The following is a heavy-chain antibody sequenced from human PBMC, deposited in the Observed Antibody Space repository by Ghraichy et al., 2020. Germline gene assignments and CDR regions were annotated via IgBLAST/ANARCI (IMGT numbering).Heavy chain of an antibody. CDR1: GFTFSSYW. CDR2: ISSDGSTT. Sequence: GGSLRLSCAASGFTFSSYWMHWVRQAPGKGLVWVSRISSDGSTTSYADSVKGRFSISRDNAKNTLYLQMNSLRAEDTAVFYCARLGGSMVTLWGQGTLVTVSS. D-gene: IGHD4/OR15-4a*01. V-gene: IGHV3-74*01. CDR3: ARLGGSMVTL. J-gene: IGHJ4*02.